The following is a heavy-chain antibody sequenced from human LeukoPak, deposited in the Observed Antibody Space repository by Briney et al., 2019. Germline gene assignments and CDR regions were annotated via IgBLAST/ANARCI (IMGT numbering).Heavy chain of an antibody. CDR1: GYTFTGYY. V-gene: IGHV1-2*02. D-gene: IGHD3-10*01. J-gene: IGHJ4*02. Sequence: ASVKVSCKASGYTFTGYYMHWVRQAPGQGLEWMGWINPNSGGTNYAQKFQGRVTMTRDTSISTACMELSRLRSDDTAVYYCASHYYYGSGSYFDYWGQGTLVTVSS. CDR2: INPNSGGT. CDR3: ASHYYYGSGSYFDY.